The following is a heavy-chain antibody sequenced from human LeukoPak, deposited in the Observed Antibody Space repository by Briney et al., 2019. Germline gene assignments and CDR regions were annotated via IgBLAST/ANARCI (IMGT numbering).Heavy chain of an antibody. J-gene: IGHJ3*02. CDR1: GGSISSYY. Sequence: SETLSLTCTVSGGSISSYYWSWIRQPPGKGLEWTGYIYYSGSTNYNPSLKSRVTISVDTSKNQFSLKLISVTAADTAVYYCARVIGYCSSTSCYRNNDAFDIWGQGTMVTVSS. V-gene: IGHV4-59*01. CDR3: ARVIGYCSSTSCYRNNDAFDI. CDR2: IYYSGST. D-gene: IGHD2-2*01.